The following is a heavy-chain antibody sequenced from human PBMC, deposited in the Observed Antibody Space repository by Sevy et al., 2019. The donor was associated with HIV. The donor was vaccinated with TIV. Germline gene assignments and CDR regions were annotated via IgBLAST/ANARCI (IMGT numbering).Heavy chain of an antibody. J-gene: IGHJ4*02. D-gene: IGHD3-3*01. Sequence: SETLSLTCTVSGGSISSYYWSWIRQPPGKGLEWIGYIYYSGSTNYNPSLKSRVTISVDTSKNQFSLKLSSVTAADTAVYYCARGHIFSYYDFWSGYYYFDYWGQGTLVTVSS. CDR2: IYYSGST. V-gene: IGHV4-59*01. CDR3: ARGHIFSYYDFWSGYYYFDY. CDR1: GGSISSYY.